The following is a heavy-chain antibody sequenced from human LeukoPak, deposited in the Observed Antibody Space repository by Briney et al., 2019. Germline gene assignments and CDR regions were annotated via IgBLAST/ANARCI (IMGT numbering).Heavy chain of an antibody. CDR3: ARADHEKVGAIDY. CDR2: IMPIPDIV. CDR1: GDTFSNLA. J-gene: IGHJ4*02. V-gene: IGHV1-69*04. D-gene: IGHD3-16*01. Sequence: ASVKVSCKASGDTFSNLAIAWVRQAPGQVLEWMGRIMPIPDIVKYAQKFQGRVTLTADTSTSTAYLDLSSLRSDDTAVYYCARADHEKVGAIDYWGQGTLVIVSS.